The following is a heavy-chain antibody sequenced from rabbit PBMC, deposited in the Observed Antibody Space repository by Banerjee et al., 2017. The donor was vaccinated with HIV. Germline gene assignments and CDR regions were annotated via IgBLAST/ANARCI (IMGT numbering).Heavy chain of an antibody. D-gene: IGHD2-1*01. CDR3: ARNYDL. V-gene: IGHV1S40*01. CDR2: IGIGSGNT. CDR1: GFSFSSGYY. J-gene: IGHJ4*01. Sequence: QSLEESGGDLVKPGASLTLTCTASGFSFSSGYYMCWVRQAPGKGLEWIGCIGIGSGNTYYATWAKGRFTISKTSSTTVTLQMTSLTAADTATYFCARNYDLWGPGTLVTVS.